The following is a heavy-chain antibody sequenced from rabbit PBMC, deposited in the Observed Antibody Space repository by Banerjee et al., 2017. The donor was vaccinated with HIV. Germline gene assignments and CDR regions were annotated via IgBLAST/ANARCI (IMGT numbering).Heavy chain of an antibody. CDR1: GNVFSAYA. CDR2: IYTGSSGKT. Sequence: QQQLVEAGGGLVKPEGSLKLTCKASGNVFSAYAMSWVRQAPGKGLEWIGWIYTGSSGKTYTARWAKGRFTISKTSSTTVTLQMTSLTAADTATYFCARRDYGSSTYYDLWGQGTLVTVS. CDR3: ARRDYGSSTYYDL. D-gene: IGHD8-1*01. J-gene: IGHJ3*01. V-gene: IGHV1S45*01.